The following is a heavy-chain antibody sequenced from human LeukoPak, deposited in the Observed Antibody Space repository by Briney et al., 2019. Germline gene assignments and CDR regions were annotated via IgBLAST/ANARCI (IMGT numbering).Heavy chain of an antibody. CDR3: VRDCGWSTFDY. CDR1: GFTLSTYW. V-gene: IGHV3-7*01. D-gene: IGHD6-19*01. Sequence: SGGSLRLSCAASGFTLSTYWMSWVRQAPGKGLGWVAKIKPDGSERYYVDSVKGRFTISRDNAKNSLYVQMNNLSAEDTAVYYCVRDCGWSTFDYWGQGTLVTVSS. CDR2: IKPDGSER. J-gene: IGHJ4*02.